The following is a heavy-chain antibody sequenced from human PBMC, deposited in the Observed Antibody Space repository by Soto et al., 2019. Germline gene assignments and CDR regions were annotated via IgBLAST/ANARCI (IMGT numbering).Heavy chain of an antibody. D-gene: IGHD2-21*01. V-gene: IGHV3-74*01. CDR3: ARPKGAAYSAFDI. J-gene: IGHJ3*02. CDR2: VNPEATIT. Sequence: EVQLVESGGGLVQPGGSLRLSCAASGFTFGRHWMHWFRQTPGEGLVSISRVNPEATITDYADSGRGRFTISRDNAKSTLYLEMHSLTAEDTGVYYCARPKGAAYSAFDIWGQGTKVTVSS. CDR1: GFTFGRHW.